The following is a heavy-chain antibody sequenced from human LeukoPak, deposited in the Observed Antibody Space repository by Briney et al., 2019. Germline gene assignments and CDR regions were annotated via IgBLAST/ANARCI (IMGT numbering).Heavy chain of an antibody. V-gene: IGHV3-30*18. J-gene: IGHJ4*02. CDR2: ISYDGSNK. CDR1: GFTFSSYG. CDR3: AKDLSEWELHDY. D-gene: IGHD1-26*01. Sequence: GGSLRLSCAASGFTFSSYGMHWVRQAPGKGLEWVAVISYDGSNKYYADSVKGRFTISRDNSKNTLYLQMNSLRAEDTAVYYCAKDLSEWELHDYWGQGTLVTVSS.